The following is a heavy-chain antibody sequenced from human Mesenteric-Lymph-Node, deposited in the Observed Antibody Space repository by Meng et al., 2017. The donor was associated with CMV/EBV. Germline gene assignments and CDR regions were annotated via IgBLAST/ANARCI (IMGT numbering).Heavy chain of an antibody. J-gene: IGHJ4*02. CDR2: IYYSGST. CDR3: ATSNMYLRFLY. V-gene: IGHV4-59*08. Sequence: SETLSLTCTVSGGSISSYYWSWIRQPPGKGLEWIGYIYYSGSTYYNPSLKSRVTISVDTSKKYFSLKLRSVTAADTAVYYCATSNMYLRFLYWGQGTLVTVSS. CDR1: GGSISSYY. D-gene: IGHD3-3*01.